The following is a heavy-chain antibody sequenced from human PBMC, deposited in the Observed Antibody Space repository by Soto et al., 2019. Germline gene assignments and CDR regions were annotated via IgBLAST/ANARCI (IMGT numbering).Heavy chain of an antibody. CDR3: AKNQGVELVPLATVDWFDP. CDR2: ISGSGFKK. V-gene: IGHV3-23*01. Sequence: GGSLRLSCAASGFTFSSYAMNWVRQAPGKGLEWVSSISGSGFKKYYADSVKGRFTISRDNSKSTVYLELNNLSAEDTAVYHCAKNQGVELVPLATVDWFDPWGQGSVVTVSS. J-gene: IGHJ5*02. D-gene: IGHD1-26*01. CDR1: GFTFSSYA.